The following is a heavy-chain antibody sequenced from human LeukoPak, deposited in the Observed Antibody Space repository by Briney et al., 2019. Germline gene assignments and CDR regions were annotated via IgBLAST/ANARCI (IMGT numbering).Heavy chain of an antibody. J-gene: IGHJ4*02. CDR2: IYYSGST. Sequence: SWVRQHPGKGLEWIGYIYYSGSTYYNPSLKSRVTISVDTSKNQFSLKLSSVTAADTAVYYCARAKYYDFWSGYYPFDYWGQGTLVTVSS. D-gene: IGHD3-3*01. V-gene: IGHV4-31*02. CDR3: ARAKYYDFWSGYYPFDY.